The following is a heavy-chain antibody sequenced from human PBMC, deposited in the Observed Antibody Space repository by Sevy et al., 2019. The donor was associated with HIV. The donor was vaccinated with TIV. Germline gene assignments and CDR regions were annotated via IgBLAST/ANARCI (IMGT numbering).Heavy chain of an antibody. V-gene: IGHV3-48*01. Sequence: GGSLRLSCAASGFTFSSYSMNWVRQAPGKGLEWVSYISSSSSTIYYADSVKDRFTISRDNAKNSLYLQMNSLRAEDTAVYYCARDSPKVVASTTPDYWGQGTLVTVSS. D-gene: IGHD2-15*01. CDR3: ARDSPKVVASTTPDY. CDR1: GFTFSSYS. CDR2: ISSSSSTI. J-gene: IGHJ4*02.